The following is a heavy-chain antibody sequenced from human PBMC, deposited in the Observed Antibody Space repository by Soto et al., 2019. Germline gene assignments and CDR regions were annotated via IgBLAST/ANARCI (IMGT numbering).Heavy chain of an antibody. Sequence: GGSLRLSCSASGFTFSSYAMHWVRQAPGKGLEYVSAISSNGGSTYYADSVKGRFTISRDNSKNTLYLQMSSLRAEDTAVYYCVKEGGPGGSSWQFDYWGQGTLVTVSS. J-gene: IGHJ4*02. V-gene: IGHV3-64D*09. CDR1: GFTFSSYA. CDR3: VKEGGPGGSSWQFDY. D-gene: IGHD6-13*01. CDR2: ISSNGGST.